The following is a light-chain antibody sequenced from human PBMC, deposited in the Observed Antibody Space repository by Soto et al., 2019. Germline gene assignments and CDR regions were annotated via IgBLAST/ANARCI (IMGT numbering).Light chain of an antibody. CDR2: GAS. J-gene: IGKJ1*01. CDR3: QPYNNWPPWT. V-gene: IGKV3-15*01. CDR1: QIIANN. Sequence: EIVMMHSPATLSVSPGERATLSCRASQIIANNLAWYQQKPGQAPRLLIYGASTRAPGIPARFSGSGSGTEFTLAIGSLQSEDFAIYYCQPYNNWPPWTVGQGTKVDIK.